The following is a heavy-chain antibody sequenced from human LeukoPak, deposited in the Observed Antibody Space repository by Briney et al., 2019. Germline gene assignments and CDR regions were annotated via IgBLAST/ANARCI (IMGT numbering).Heavy chain of an antibody. CDR2: ISGSGGST. V-gene: IGHV3-23*01. CDR3: AKEFLRWGFDP. D-gene: IGHD2-21*01. CDR1: GGSISSYY. Sequence: ETLSLTCTVSGGSISSYYWSWIRQPPGKGLEWVSAISGSGGSTYYADSVKGRFTISRDNSKNTLYLQMNGLRPEDTAVYYCAKEFLRWGFDPWGQGALVTVSS. J-gene: IGHJ5*02.